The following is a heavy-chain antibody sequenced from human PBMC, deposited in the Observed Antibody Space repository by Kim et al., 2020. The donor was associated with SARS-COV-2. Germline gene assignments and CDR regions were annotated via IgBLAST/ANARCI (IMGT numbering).Heavy chain of an antibody. Sequence: SETLSLTCTVSGASVSSDDFYWSWIRQNPGKGLEWIGYVGYSGNTNYNPSLKSRVTLSVDTSKDQFSLKLTSVTAADTAVYYCAANWESGDDYFEKWGQGTLVTVSS. V-gene: IGHV4-31*03. CDR2: VGYSGNT. J-gene: IGHJ4*02. D-gene: IGHD7-27*01. CDR1: GASVSSDDFY. CDR3: AANWESGDDYFEK.